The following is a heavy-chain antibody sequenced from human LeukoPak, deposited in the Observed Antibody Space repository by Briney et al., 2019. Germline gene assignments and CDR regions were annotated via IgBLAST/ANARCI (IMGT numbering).Heavy chain of an antibody. D-gene: IGHD2-2*01. CDR2: IYHSGST. CDR1: GGFFSGYY. J-gene: IGHJ4*02. V-gene: IGHV4-34*01. Sequence: SETLSLTCAVYGGFFSGYYWRWIRQPPGKGLEWVGEIYHSGSTNYNPSLKSRVTISVDTSKNQFSLKLSSVTAAGTAVYYCAIAKSTSCYFDYWGQRTLVTVSS. CDR3: AIAKSTSCYFDY.